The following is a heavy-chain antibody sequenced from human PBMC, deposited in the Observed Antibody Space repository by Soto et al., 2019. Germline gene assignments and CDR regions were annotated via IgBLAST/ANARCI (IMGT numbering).Heavy chain of an antibody. D-gene: IGHD2-15*01. CDR2: INHSGST. J-gene: IGHJ6*01. CDR3: ARGDSGCSGGSCYGDYYYYYGMDV. V-gene: IGHV4-34*01. Sequence: SETLSLTCAVYGGSFSGYYWSWIRQPPGKGLEWIGEINHSGSTNYNPSLKSRDTISVDTSKNQFSLKLSSVTAADTAVYYCARGDSGCSGGSCYGDYYYYYGMDVWGQGTTVTVSS. CDR1: GGSFSGYY.